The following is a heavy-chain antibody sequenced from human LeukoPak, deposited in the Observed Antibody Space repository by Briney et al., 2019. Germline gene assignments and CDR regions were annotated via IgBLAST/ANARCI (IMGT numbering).Heavy chain of an antibody. CDR1: GGTFSSYA. CDR2: MNPNSGNT. D-gene: IGHD2-15*01. J-gene: IGHJ4*02. CDR3: ARVPTLGYRGGGSCYRFDF. V-gene: IGHV1-8*02. Sequence: GASVKVSCKASGGTFSSYAIIWVRQAPGQGLEWMGWMNPNSGNTGYAQKFQGRVIMTRDTSTSTAYMELTSPRFDDTAVYYCARVPTLGYRGGGSCYRFDFWGQGTLVTVSS.